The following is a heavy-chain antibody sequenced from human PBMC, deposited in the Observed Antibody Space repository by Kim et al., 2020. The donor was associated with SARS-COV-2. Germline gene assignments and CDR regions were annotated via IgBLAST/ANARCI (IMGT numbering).Heavy chain of an antibody. J-gene: IGHJ5*02. CDR1: GFTFSDYY. CDR3: ARDLGRGYCSGGSCYGWFDP. V-gene: IGHV3-11*01. Sequence: GGSLRLSCAASGFTFSDYYMSWIRQAPGKGLEWVSYISSSGSTIYYADSVKGRFTISRDNAKNSLYLQMNSLRAEDTAVYYCARDLGRGYCSGGSCYGWFDPWGQGTLVTVSS. CDR2: ISSSGSTI. D-gene: IGHD2-15*01.